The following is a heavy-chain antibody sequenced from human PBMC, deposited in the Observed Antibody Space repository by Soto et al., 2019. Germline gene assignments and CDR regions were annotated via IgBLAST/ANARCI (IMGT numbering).Heavy chain of an antibody. V-gene: IGHV1-18*04. Sequence: QVQLVQSGAEVRKPGASVKVSCKASGYTFTKYGITWVRQAPGQGLEWLGWISGDNGNTNFAQRLKDRVTMTTDTSTTTAYIELRSLRRDDTAIYYCARVASLIPIFHGLDAWGQGTTVTVSS. CDR1: GYTFTKYG. J-gene: IGHJ6*02. CDR3: ARVASLIPIFHGLDA. D-gene: IGHD3-3*01. CDR2: ISGDNGNT.